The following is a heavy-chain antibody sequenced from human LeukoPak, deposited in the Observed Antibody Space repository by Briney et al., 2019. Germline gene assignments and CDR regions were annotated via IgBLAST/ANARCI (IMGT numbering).Heavy chain of an antibody. Sequence: GASVKVSCKASGGTYSSYAISWVRQAPGQGLEWMGGIIPIFGTANYAQKFQGRVTITTDESTSTAYMELSSLRSEDTAVYYCARGEVGVSNFDYWGQGTLVTVSS. J-gene: IGHJ4*02. CDR1: GGTYSSYA. CDR2: IIPIFGTA. V-gene: IGHV1-69*05. CDR3: ARGEVGVSNFDY. D-gene: IGHD1-26*01.